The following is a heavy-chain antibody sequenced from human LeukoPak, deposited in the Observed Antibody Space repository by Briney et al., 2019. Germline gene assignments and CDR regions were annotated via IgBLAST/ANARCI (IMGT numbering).Heavy chain of an antibody. V-gene: IGHV4-39*01. CDR2: IYYSGST. D-gene: IGHD1-26*01. Sequence: SETLSLTCTVSGGSISSSSYYWGWIRQPPGKGLEWTGSIYYSGSTYYNPSLKSRVTISVDTSKNQFSLKLSSVTAADTAVYYCARPVVGATKNEVDYWGQGTLVTVSS. CDR1: GGSISSSSYY. CDR3: ARPVVGATKNEVDY. J-gene: IGHJ4*02.